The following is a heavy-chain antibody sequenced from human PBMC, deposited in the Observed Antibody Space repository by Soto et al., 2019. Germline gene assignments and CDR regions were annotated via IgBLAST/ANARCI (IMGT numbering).Heavy chain of an antibody. CDR2: LTSSDGSI. Sequence: GRSLRLSCAASGFIFRSYAMSWVRQAPGKGLEWVSTLTSSDGSIYYADSVKGRFTISRDNAKNSLYLQMNSLRAEDTAVYYRARVAYYYDSSGYFYWGQGTLVTVSS. CDR1: GFIFRSYA. D-gene: IGHD3-22*01. CDR3: ARVAYYYDSSGYFY. V-gene: IGHV3-23*01. J-gene: IGHJ4*02.